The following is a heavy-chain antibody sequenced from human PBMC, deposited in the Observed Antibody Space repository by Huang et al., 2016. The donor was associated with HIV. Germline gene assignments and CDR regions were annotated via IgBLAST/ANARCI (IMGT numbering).Heavy chain of an antibody. D-gene: IGHD2-2*01. J-gene: IGHJ6*02. CDR3: ARVRCSSTSCYGMDV. CDR2: INPSGGST. CDR1: GYTFTRYS. Sequence: QVQLVQSGAEVKKPGASVKVSCKASGYTFTRYSMHWVRQAPGQGLEWRGRINPSGGSTSYEQKFKCRVTMTRDTSTSTVYMELSSLRSEDTAVYYCARVRCSSTSCYGMDVWGQGTTVTVSS. V-gene: IGHV1-46*01.